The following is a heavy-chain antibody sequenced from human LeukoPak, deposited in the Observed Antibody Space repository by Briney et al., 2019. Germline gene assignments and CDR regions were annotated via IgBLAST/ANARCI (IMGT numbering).Heavy chain of an antibody. CDR3: ARDGSLPDY. J-gene: IGHJ4*02. CDR2: INSDETGT. Sequence: GGSLRLSCAASGFSFSNYWMHWVRQAPGEGLVWVSRINSDETGTSYADSVKGRVTISRDNAKNTLYLQMNSLRAEDTAVYYCARDGSLPDYWGQGTLVTVSS. CDR1: GFSFSNYW. V-gene: IGHV3-74*01.